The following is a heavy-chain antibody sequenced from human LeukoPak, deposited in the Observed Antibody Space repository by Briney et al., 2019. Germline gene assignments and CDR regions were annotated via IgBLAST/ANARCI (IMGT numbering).Heavy chain of an antibody. V-gene: IGHV3-23*01. CDR3: ARPILSGSAAADPFFDY. Sequence: GGSLRLSCAASGITFSSYAMSWVRQAPGKGLEWVSAISGSGGSTYYADSVKGRFTISRDNSKNTLYLQMNSLRAEDTAVYYCARPILSGSAAADPFFDYWGQGTLVTVSS. D-gene: IGHD6-13*01. CDR1: GITFSSYA. CDR2: ISGSGGST. J-gene: IGHJ4*02.